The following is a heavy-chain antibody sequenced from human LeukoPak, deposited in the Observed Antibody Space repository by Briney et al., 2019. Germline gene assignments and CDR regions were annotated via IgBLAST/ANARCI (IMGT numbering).Heavy chain of an antibody. D-gene: IGHD3-16*02. CDR1: GFTFSTYE. V-gene: IGHV3-48*03. J-gene: IGHJ4*02. Sequence: GGSLRLSCAASGFTFSTYEMNWVRQAPGKGLEWISYISSSGTTIYYADSVKGRFTISRDNAKNSLYLQMNSLRAEDTALYYCYGWDYVWGSYREEDFDYWGQGTLVTVSS. CDR3: YGWDYVWGSYREEDFDY. CDR2: ISSSGTTI.